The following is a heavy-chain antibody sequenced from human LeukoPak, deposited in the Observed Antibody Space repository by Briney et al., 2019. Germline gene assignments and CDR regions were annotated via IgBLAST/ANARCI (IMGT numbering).Heavy chain of an antibody. CDR1: GIPFSGYN. Sequence: TGGSLRLSCAASGIPFSGYNMNWVRQAPGKGLEWVSLISGDGVSTFYADSVKGRFSISRDNSKNSLYLEMNSLRTEDAAMYYCAKESGKFDYWGQGTLVAVSS. CDR3: AKESGKFDY. V-gene: IGHV3-43*02. CDR2: ISGDGVST. J-gene: IGHJ4*02.